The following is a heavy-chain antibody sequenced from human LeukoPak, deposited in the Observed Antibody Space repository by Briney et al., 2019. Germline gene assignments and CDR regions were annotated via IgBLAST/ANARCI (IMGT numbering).Heavy chain of an antibody. D-gene: IGHD5-12*01. V-gene: IGHV3-74*01. CDR1: GFTFSSYW. CDR2: IDTDGSST. Sequence: GGSLRLSCAASGFTFSSYWMHWVRQGPGKGLVWVSRIDTDGSSTIYADSVKGRFTISRDNAKNTLFLQMNSLRAEDTAVYYCARGYAGIDYWGQGTLVTVSS. J-gene: IGHJ4*02. CDR3: ARGYAGIDY.